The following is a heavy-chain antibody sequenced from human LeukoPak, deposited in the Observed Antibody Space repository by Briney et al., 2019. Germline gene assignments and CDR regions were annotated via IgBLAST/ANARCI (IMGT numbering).Heavy chain of an antibody. J-gene: IGHJ4*02. CDR1: GFSFSNYA. V-gene: IGHV3-33*08. Sequence: GGSLRLTRAASGFSFSNYAMHWVRQAPGKGLEWVSLIWYDGSNKYYADSVMGRFTIYRDNSKNTLYLQMNSLRAEETAAYYCARDGSVLRAYRFAQQDYWGQGTLV. CDR2: IWYDGSNK. CDR3: ARDGSVLRAYRFAQQDY. D-gene: IGHD6-13*01.